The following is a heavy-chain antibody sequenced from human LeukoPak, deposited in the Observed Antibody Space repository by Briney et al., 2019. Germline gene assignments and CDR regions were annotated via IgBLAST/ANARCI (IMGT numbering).Heavy chain of an antibody. J-gene: IGHJ5*02. CDR1: GYTFTSYD. Sequence: ASVKVSCKASGYTFTSYDINWVRQATGQGLEWMGWMNPNSGNTGYAQKFQGRVTMTRNTSISTAYMELSSLRSEDTAVYYCARDNCSSTSCFGWFDPWGQGTLVTVSS. D-gene: IGHD2-2*01. CDR2: MNPNSGNT. V-gene: IGHV1-8*01. CDR3: ARDNCSSTSCFGWFDP.